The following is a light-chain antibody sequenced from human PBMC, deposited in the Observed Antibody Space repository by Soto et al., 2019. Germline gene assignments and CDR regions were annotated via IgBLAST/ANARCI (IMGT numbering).Light chain of an antibody. CDR1: QGVRSY. J-gene: IGKJ1*01. V-gene: IGKV1-9*01. Sequence: IQLTQSPSSLSASVGDRVTITCRASQGVRSYLAWFQQRPGKAPKLLIFGASTLQNGVPARFSGGGFGTEFTLTITSLQPEDFATYYCHQVYTYPRPFGQGTKVDI. CDR2: GAS. CDR3: HQVYTYPRP.